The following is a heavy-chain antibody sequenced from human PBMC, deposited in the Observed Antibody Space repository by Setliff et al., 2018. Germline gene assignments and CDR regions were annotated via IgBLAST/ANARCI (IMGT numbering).Heavy chain of an antibody. Sequence: GESLTLSCAASGFTFSRSAIHWVRQASGKGLEWVGRVRSRINNFATAYDASVKGRFIISRDDSKNTAYLQMNSLKTEDTAVYYCASDIHNDYDYFDYWGQGIQVTVSS. J-gene: IGHJ4*02. CDR1: GFTFSRSA. V-gene: IGHV3-73*01. CDR2: VRSRINNFAT. CDR3: ASDIHNDYDYFDY. D-gene: IGHD4-17*01.